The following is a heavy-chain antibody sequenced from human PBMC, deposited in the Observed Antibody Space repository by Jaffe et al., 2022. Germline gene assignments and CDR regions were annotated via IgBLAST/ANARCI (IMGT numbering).Heavy chain of an antibody. J-gene: IGHJ3*02. D-gene: IGHD2-2*01. CDR3: ARSRNIVVVPAASNGAFDI. CDR1: GGTFSSYA. V-gene: IGHV1-69*05. CDR2: IIPIFGTA. Sequence: QVQLVQSGAEVKKPGSSVKVSCKASGGTFSSYAISWVRQAPGQGLEWMGGIIPIFGTANYAQKFQGRVTITTDESTSTAYMELSSLRSEDTAVYYCARSRNIVVVPAASNGAFDIWGQGTMVTVSS.